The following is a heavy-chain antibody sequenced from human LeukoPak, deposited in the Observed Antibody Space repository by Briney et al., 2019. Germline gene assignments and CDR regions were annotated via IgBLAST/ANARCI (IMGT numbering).Heavy chain of an antibody. CDR1: GFTFSSHW. V-gene: IGHV3-74*01. J-gene: IGHJ4*02. CDR3: ARGITRMYYYDS. D-gene: IGHD1-14*01. Sequence: GGSLRLSCTASGFTFSSHWMNWVRQAPGKGLVWASRINFDGSSTNYADSVKGRFTISRDNAKDTLYLQINSLRAEDTAVYYCARGITRMYYYDSWGQGTLVTVSS. CDR2: INFDGSST.